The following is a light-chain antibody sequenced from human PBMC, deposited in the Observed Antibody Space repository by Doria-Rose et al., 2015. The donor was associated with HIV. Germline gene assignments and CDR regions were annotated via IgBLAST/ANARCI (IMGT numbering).Light chain of an antibody. CDR3: QQYCDTPS. V-gene: IGKV4-1*01. Sequence: DIRMTQSTESMGMSLGERATLNCKSNQSLLYTSKNYLAWYQQKPGQPARLLIYWPSTRQSGVPARFSGSGSGTDVTLTISSLEAEDVAVNYCQQYCDTPSFGPGTTVDIK. CDR2: WPS. CDR1: QSLLYTSKNY. J-gene: IGKJ3*01.